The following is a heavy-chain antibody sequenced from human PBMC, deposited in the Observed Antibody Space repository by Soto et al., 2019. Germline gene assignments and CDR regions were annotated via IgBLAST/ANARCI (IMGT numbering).Heavy chain of an antibody. CDR2: IYYRGST. Sequence: PSETLSLTYTVAGGYISSHYWSWVRQAPGKGLEWIGHIYYRGSTNYNPSLRSRSTISVDTSENQFSLKLNSVTTADTAVYYCARDGREASGMDVWGQGTKVTSP. D-gene: IGHD1-26*01. CDR1: GGYISSHY. J-gene: IGHJ6*02. V-gene: IGHV4-59*11. CDR3: ARDGREASGMDV.